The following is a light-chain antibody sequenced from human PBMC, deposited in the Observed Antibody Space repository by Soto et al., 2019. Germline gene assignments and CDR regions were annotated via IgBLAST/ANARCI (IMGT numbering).Light chain of an antibody. J-gene: IGKJ2*01. CDR3: QQYDSSSPT. V-gene: IGKV1-5*01. CDR1: QNISVW. Sequence: DIQMTQSPSTLSASVGDGVTITCRASQNISVWLAWYQQRPGKAPKFLIYDASNLETGVSSRFSGSGSGTEFTLSIRSLQPDDFATYYCQQYDSSSPTVGHGTKLEIK. CDR2: DAS.